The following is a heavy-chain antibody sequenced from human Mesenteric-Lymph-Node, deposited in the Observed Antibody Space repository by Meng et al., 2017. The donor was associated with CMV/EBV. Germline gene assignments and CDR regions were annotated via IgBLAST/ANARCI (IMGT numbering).Heavy chain of an antibody. CDR1: GASISTSTYS. CDR2: IYYSGNT. CDR3: ARRYCSSTSCYGGMDV. J-gene: IGHJ6*02. V-gene: IGHV4-39*07. D-gene: IGHD2-2*01. Sequence: SETLSLTCTVSGASISTSTYSWGWIRQPPGKGLEWIGSIYYSGNTNYNPSLTSRVTISVDTSKNQFSLKLSSVTAADTAVYYCARRYCSSTSCYGGMDVWGQGTTVTVSS.